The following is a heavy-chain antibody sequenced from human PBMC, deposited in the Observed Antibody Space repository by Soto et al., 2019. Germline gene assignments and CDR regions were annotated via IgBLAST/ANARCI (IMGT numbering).Heavy chain of an antibody. V-gene: IGHV4-59*01. Sequence: PXATLSLTCTVSGGSISSYDWSWIRQPPGKGLEWIGYIYYSVSTNYNPSLKSRVTISVDTSKIEFSLKLSSVTAADTAVYYCARKIGAGFDYWGQGTLVTVSS. CDR3: ARKIGAGFDY. J-gene: IGHJ4*02. CDR2: IYYSVST. D-gene: IGHD3-10*01. CDR1: GGSISSYD.